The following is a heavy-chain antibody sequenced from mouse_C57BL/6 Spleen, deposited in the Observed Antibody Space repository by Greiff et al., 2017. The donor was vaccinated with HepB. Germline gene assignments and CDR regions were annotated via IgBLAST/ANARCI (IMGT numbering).Heavy chain of an antibody. V-gene: IGHV1-64*01. CDR3: ARRGVYSNYWFAY. CDR1: GYTFTSYW. Sequence: QVQLQQSGAELVKPGASVKLSCKASGYTFTSYWMHWVKQRPGQGLEWIGMIHPNSGSTNYNEKFKSKATLTVDKSSSTAYMQLSSLTSEDSAVYYCARRGVYSNYWFAYWGQGTLVTVSA. CDR2: IHPNSGST. D-gene: IGHD2-5*01. J-gene: IGHJ3*01.